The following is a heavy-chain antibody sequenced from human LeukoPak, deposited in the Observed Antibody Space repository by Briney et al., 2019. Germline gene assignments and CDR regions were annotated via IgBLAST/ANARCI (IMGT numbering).Heavy chain of an antibody. CDR1: GFTFSSYE. Sequence: GGSLRLSCAASGFTFSSYEMNWVRQAPGKGLEWVAVISYDGSNKYYADSVKGRFTISRDNSKNTLYLQMNSLRAEDTAVYYCARDMSPYGGNRYYYYYGMDVWGQGTTVTVSS. CDR3: ARDMSPYGGNRYYYYYGMDV. D-gene: IGHD4-23*01. V-gene: IGHV3-30-3*01. CDR2: ISYDGSNK. J-gene: IGHJ6*02.